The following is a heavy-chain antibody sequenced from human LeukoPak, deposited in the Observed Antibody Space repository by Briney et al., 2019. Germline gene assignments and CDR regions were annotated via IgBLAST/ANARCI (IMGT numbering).Heavy chain of an antibody. CDR2: INSYTGGT. Sequence: ASVKVSCKASGYMFTGYYMHWLRQAPGQGLEWMGWINSYTGGTNYAQKFQGRVTMTRDTSISTAYMELSGLRSGDTAVYYCAREGVVKGTDFWGQGTTVTVSS. CDR1: GYMFTGYY. V-gene: IGHV1-2*02. J-gene: IGHJ6*02. CDR3: AREGVVKGTDF.